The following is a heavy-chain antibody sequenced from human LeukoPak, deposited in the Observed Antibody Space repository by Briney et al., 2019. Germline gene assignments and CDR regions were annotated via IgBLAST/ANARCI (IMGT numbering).Heavy chain of an antibody. V-gene: IGHV3-21*01. CDR1: GFTFSSYS. Sequence: GGSLRLSCAASGFTFSSYSMNWVRQAPGKWLEWVSSISSSSSYIYYADSVKGRFTISRDNAKNSLYLQMNSLRAEDTAVSYSARGDDFWSGPNFDYCGQGTLVTVSP. D-gene: IGHD3-3*01. CDR2: ISSSSSYI. J-gene: IGHJ4*02. CDR3: ARGDDFWSGPNFDY.